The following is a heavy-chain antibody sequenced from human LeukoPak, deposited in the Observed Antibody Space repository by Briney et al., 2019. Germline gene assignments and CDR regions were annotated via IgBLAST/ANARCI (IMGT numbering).Heavy chain of an antibody. J-gene: IGHJ5*02. V-gene: IGHV4-4*02. CDR1: GGSISSNNW. D-gene: IGHD1-26*01. CDR2: IYHSGSP. Sequence: SGTLSLTCAVSGGSISSNNWWGWVRQPPGKGLEWIGEIYHSGSPNYNPSLKSRVTISVDTSKNQFSLKLSSVTAADTAVYYCARGLRWELRGSWLDPWGQGTLVTVSS. CDR3: ARGLRWELRGSWLDP.